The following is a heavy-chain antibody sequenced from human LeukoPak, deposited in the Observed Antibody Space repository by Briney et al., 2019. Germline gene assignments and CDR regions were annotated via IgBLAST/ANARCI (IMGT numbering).Heavy chain of an antibody. J-gene: IGHJ6*03. D-gene: IGHD2-2*01. CDR3: ARDFPTYCSSTSCYLRPYYYYYMDV. CDR2: IIPILGIA. V-gene: IGHV1-69*04. Sequence: SVKVSCKASGGTFISYTISGVRQAPGQGREWMGRIIPILGIANYAQKFQGRVTITADKSTSTAYMELSSLRSEDTAVYYCARDFPTYCSSTSCYLRPYYYYYMDVWGKGTTVTVSS. CDR1: GGTFISYT.